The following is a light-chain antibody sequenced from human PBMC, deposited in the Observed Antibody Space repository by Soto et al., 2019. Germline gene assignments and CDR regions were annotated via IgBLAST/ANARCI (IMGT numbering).Light chain of an antibody. CDR3: QQYGSSPLWT. CDR1: QSVSSSY. Sequence: MVLTQSPGTLSLSPGERATLSCRASQSVSSSYLAWYQQKPGQAPRLLIYGASSRATGIPDRFSGSGSGTDFTLTISRLETEDFAVYYCQQYGSSPLWTFGQGTKVEIK. J-gene: IGKJ1*01. CDR2: GAS. V-gene: IGKV3-20*01.